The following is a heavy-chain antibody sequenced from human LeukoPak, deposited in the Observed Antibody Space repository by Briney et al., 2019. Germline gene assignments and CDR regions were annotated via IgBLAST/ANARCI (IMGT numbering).Heavy chain of an antibody. J-gene: IGHJ3*02. Sequence: SETLSLTCTVSGYSISSGYYWGWIRQPPGKGLEWIGSIYHSGSTYYNPSLKSRVTMSVDTSKNQFSLKLSSVTAADTAVYYCARRYYDFWSGPGAFDIWGQGTMVTVSS. D-gene: IGHD3-3*01. CDR2: IYHSGST. CDR1: GYSISSGYY. V-gene: IGHV4-38-2*02. CDR3: ARRYYDFWSGPGAFDI.